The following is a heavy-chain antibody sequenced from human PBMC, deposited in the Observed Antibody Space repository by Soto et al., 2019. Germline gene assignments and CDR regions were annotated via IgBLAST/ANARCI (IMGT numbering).Heavy chain of an antibody. CDR2: ISYDGRNK. V-gene: IGHV3-30*04. CDR3: ARLNITFDF. Sequence: QVKVVESGGGVVQPGTSLRLSCVASGFTFSSYPMHWLRQAPGKGLEWMAVISYDGRNKFYSDSVKGRFTASRDNDKSTVFLQMNRLKIEDTATYYCARLNITFDFWGQGTVVTVSS. CDR1: GFTFSSYP. J-gene: IGHJ3*01.